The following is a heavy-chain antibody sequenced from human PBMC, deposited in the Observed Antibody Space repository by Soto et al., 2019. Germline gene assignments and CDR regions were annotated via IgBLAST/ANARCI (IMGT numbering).Heavy chain of an antibody. Sequence: SETLSLTSAVSGGTISSSNWWSWVRQPPGKGLEWIGEIYHSGSTNYNPSLKSRVTISVDKSKNQFSLKLSSVTAADTAVYYCAVFDGVVTMDFDYWGQGTLVTVSS. J-gene: IGHJ4*02. CDR2: IYHSGST. V-gene: IGHV4-4*02. CDR3: AVFDGVVTMDFDY. D-gene: IGHD3-3*01. CDR1: GGTISSSNW.